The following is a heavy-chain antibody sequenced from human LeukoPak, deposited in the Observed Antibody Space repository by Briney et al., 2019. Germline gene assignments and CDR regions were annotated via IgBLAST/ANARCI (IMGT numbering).Heavy chain of an antibody. D-gene: IGHD3-3*01. Sequence: ASVKVSCKTSGYTFTSYYINWVRQAPGQGLERMGWISAYNGATYYTQEFQGRVTMTIDTSTSTSYMDLRSLRSDDTAVYYCARDDSIFGTPGYYYYGMDVWGQGTTVTVSS. CDR1: GYTFTSYY. CDR2: ISAYNGAT. J-gene: IGHJ6*02. CDR3: ARDDSIFGTPGYYYYGMDV. V-gene: IGHV1-18*01.